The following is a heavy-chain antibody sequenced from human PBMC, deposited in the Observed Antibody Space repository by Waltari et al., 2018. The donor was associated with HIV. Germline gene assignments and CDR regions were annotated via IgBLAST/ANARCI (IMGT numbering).Heavy chain of an antibody. J-gene: IGHJ6*02. V-gene: IGHV1-18*01. CDR3: ARVRGIVVVPAAITDYYGMDV. D-gene: IGHD2-2*02. CDR2: ISADNGNT. CDR1: GYTFTSEG. Sequence: QVKLVQSGAEVKKPGASVTLSCTASGYTFTSEGISWVRQAPGLGLEWMGWISADNGNTNYAQKLQGRVTMTTDTSASTAYMELRSLRSDYTAVYYCARVRGIVVVPAAITDYYGMDVWGQGTTVTVSS.